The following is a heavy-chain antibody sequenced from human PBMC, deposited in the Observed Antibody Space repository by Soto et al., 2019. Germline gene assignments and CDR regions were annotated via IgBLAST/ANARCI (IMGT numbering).Heavy chain of an antibody. V-gene: IGHV3-30-3*01. J-gene: IGHJ4*02. CDR1: GFTFSSYA. Sequence: GGSLRLSCAASGFTFSSYAMHWVRQAPGKGLEWVAVISYDGSNKYYADSVKGRFTISRDNSKNTLYLQMNSLRAEDTAVYYCARDRDYCSGGSCYSTAVAGAIDYWGQGTLVTVSS. CDR3: ARDRDYCSGGSCYSTAVAGAIDY. D-gene: IGHD2-15*01. CDR2: ISYDGSNK.